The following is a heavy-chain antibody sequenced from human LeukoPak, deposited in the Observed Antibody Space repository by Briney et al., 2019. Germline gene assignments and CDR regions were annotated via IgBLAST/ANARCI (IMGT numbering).Heavy chain of an antibody. CDR2: ISSSSSTI. CDR3: ARDKSLYRDYGDSPGAFDI. V-gene: IGHV3-48*04. Sequence: PGGSLRLSCAASGFTFSSYSMNWVRQAPGKGLEWVSYISSSSSTIYYADSVKGRFTISRDNAKNSLYLQMNSLRAEDTAVYYCARDKSLYRDYGDSPGAFDIWGQGTMVTVSS. J-gene: IGHJ3*02. CDR1: GFTFSSYS. D-gene: IGHD4-17*01.